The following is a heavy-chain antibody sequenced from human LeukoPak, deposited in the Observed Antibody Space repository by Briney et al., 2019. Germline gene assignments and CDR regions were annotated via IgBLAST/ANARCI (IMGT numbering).Heavy chain of an antibody. J-gene: IGHJ5*02. D-gene: IGHD5-24*01. CDR3: ARLGATMNNRKQNWFDP. Sequence: GESLKITCKASGYNFTTYCIGWVRQMPGKGLEWMGIIYPSDSDTIYSPSFQGQVTISADKSISTAYLQWSSLKASDTAMYYCARLGATMNNRKQNWFDPWGQGTLVTVSS. CDR1: GYNFTTYC. CDR2: IYPSDSDT. V-gene: IGHV5-51*01.